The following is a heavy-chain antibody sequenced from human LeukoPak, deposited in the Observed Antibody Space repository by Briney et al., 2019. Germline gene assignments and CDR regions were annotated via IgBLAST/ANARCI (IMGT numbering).Heavy chain of an antibody. Sequence: GGSLRLSCAASGFTFSDYYMSWIRQAPGKGLEWVAFVSSGGGSGATKSYADSVKGRFTISRDNAKKSLYLQVNSLRAEDTAVYYCARGITMKSSAAFDIWGQGTMVTVSS. CDR2: VSSGGGSGATK. V-gene: IGHV3-11*04. CDR3: ARGITMKSSAAFDI. J-gene: IGHJ3*02. CDR1: GFTFSDYY. D-gene: IGHD3-3*01.